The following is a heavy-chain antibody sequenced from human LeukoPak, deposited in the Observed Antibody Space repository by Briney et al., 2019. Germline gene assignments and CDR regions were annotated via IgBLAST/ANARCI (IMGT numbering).Heavy chain of an antibody. CDR3: AKFEGGPGGYSGYDYGLDY. CDR1: GFTFSSYA. J-gene: IGHJ4*02. V-gene: IGHV3-23*01. Sequence: GGSLRPSCAASGFTFSSYAMSWVRQAPGKGLEWVSAISGSGGSTYYADSVKGRFTISRDNSKNTLYLQMNSLRAEDTAVYYCAKFEGGPGGYSGYDYGLDYWGQGTLVTVSS. CDR2: ISGSGGST. D-gene: IGHD5-12*01.